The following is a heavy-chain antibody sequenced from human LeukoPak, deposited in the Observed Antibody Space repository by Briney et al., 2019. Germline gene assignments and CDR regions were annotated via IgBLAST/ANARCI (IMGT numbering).Heavy chain of an antibody. Sequence: SETLSLTCTVSGGSISSSSYYWGWIRQPPGTGREWIGSIYYSGSTYYNPSLKSRVTISVDTSKNQFSLKLSSVTAADTAVYYCATLTGDIVYWGQGTLVTVSS. J-gene: IGHJ4*02. CDR3: ATLTGDIVY. D-gene: IGHD7-27*01. CDR2: IYYSGST. CDR1: GGSISSSSYY. V-gene: IGHV4-39*01.